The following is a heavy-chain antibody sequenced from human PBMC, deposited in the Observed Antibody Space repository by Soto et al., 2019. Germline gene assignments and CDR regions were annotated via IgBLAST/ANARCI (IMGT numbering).Heavy chain of an antibody. V-gene: IGHV3-23*01. Sequence: RGSLRLSCAASGFTFSSYAISCVRQSPFKWLEWVSAISGSGGSTYYADSVKGRFTISRDNSKNTLYLQMNSLRAEDTAVYYCAKSSDFWSGYYESYFDYWGQGTLVTVSS. CDR1: GFTFSSYA. CDR3: AKSSDFWSGYYESYFDY. CDR2: ISGSGGST. D-gene: IGHD3-3*01. J-gene: IGHJ4*02.